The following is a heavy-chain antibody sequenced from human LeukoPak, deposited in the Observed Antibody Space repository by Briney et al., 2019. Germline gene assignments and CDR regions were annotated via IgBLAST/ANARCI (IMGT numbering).Heavy chain of an antibody. V-gene: IGHV3-21*01. Sequence: GGSLRLSCAASGFTFSSYAMNWVRQAPGKGLEWVSSISSTGSCMSYADSVKGRFTISRDNAKNSLYLQVSSLRAEDTAVYYCARDVAAGAFDYWGQGTLVTVPS. D-gene: IGHD6-19*01. CDR1: GFTFSSYA. CDR2: ISSTGSCM. CDR3: ARDVAAGAFDY. J-gene: IGHJ4*02.